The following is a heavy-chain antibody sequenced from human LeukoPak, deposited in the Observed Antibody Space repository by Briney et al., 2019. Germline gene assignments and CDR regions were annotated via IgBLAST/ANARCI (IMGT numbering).Heavy chain of an antibody. Sequence: GDSLKISCKGSGYRFASYWIAWMRQTTGKGLEWMGIMYPGDSDTRYNAPFKGPVTIAADQSDSTAYLQWSSLQASDTAIYYCARRIYYSDSWRGFDYWGQGTPVTVSS. D-gene: IGHD1-26*01. CDR3: ARRIYYSDSWRGFDY. J-gene: IGHJ4*02. CDR2: MYPGDSDT. CDR1: GYRFASYW. V-gene: IGHV5-51*01.